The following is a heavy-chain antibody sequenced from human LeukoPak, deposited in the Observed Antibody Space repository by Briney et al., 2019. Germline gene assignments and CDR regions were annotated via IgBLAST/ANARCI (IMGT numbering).Heavy chain of an antibody. CDR2: ISSSSSTI. V-gene: IGHV3-48*01. CDR1: GFTFSSYS. Sequence: PGGSPRLSCAASGFTFSSYSMNWVRQAPGKGLEWVSYISSSSSTIYYADSVKGRFTISRDNAKNSLYLQMNSLRAEDTAVYYCARDPTHKWLRLTLYYYYYMDVWGKGTTVTVSS. J-gene: IGHJ6*03. CDR3: ARDPTHKWLRLTLYYYYYMDV. D-gene: IGHD5-12*01.